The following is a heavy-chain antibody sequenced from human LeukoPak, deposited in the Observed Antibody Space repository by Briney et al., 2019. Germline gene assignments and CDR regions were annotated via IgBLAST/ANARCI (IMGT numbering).Heavy chain of an antibody. CDR1: GGTFSSYA. V-gene: IGHV1-69*01. Sequence: SVTVSCKASGGTFSSYAISWVGQAPGQGGEWMGGIIPIFGTANYAQKFQGRVTITADESTSTAYMELSSLRSEDTAVYYCARDETGTYNWFDPWGQGTLVTVSS. CDR3: ARDETGTYNWFDP. CDR2: IIPIFGTA. J-gene: IGHJ5*02. D-gene: IGHD1-1*01.